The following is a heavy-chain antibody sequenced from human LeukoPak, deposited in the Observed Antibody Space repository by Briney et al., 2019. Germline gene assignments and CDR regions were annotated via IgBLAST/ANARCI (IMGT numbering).Heavy chain of an antibody. Sequence: PSETLSLTCTVSGGSISSYYWSWIRQPPGKGLEWIGYSYYSGSTNYNPSLKSRVTISVDTSKNQFSLKLSSVTAADTAVYYCARNVIVVRGVIITPLDAFDIWGQGTMVTVSS. D-gene: IGHD3-10*01. CDR3: ARNVIVVRGVIITPLDAFDI. V-gene: IGHV4-59*01. CDR2: SYYSGST. J-gene: IGHJ3*02. CDR1: GGSISSYY.